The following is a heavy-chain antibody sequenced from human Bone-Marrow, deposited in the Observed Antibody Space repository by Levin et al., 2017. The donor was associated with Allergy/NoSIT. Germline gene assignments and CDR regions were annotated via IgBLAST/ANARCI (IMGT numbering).Heavy chain of an antibody. CDR1: GGSITSGDYY. CDR2: IYHSGDT. D-gene: IGHD4-17*01. J-gene: IGHJ4*02. Sequence: SQTLSLTCTVSGGSITSGDYYWRWIRQPPGKGLEWIGYIYHSGDTYDNPSLKSRVTISVDTSKNQFSLKLTSVTAADTAVYYCARVQNAVTNPNFDYWGQGTLVTVSS. V-gene: IGHV4-30-4*01. CDR3: ARVQNAVTNPNFDY.